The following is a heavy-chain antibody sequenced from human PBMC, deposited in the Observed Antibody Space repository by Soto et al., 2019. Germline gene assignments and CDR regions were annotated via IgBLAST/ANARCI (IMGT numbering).Heavy chain of an antibody. Sequence: QVQLVQSGAEVKKPGSSVKVSCKASGGTFSSYAISWVRQASGQGLEWMGGIIPIFGTANYAQKFQGRVTITADESTSTAYMELSSLRSEDTAVYYCAGGILADSSQYYYYGMDVWGQGTTVTVSS. V-gene: IGHV1-69*01. CDR1: GGTFSSYA. D-gene: IGHD6-19*01. J-gene: IGHJ6*02. CDR2: IIPIFGTA. CDR3: AGGILADSSQYYYYGMDV.